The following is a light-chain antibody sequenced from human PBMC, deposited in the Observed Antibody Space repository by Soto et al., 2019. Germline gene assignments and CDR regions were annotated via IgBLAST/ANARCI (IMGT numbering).Light chain of an antibody. V-gene: IGKV3-15*01. CDR1: QSVSSN. J-gene: IGKJ1*01. Sequence: TVVTQSQATLSLSPGERATLSCRASQSVSSNLAWYQQKPGQAPRVLIYDASTTATGLPARFSGSGSGTEFTLTISSLQSEDFAVYYCQQFNTCPPTF. CDR3: QQFNTCPPT. CDR2: DAS.